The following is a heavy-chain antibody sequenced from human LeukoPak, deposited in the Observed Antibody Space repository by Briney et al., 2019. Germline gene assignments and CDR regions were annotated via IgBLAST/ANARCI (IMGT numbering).Heavy chain of an antibody. D-gene: IGHD3-10*01. Sequence: SETLSLTCTVSGGSISSYYWNWIRQPAGKGLEWIGRIFPSGTTNYNPSLKSRVTMSVDTSKNQFSLKLSSVTAADAAMYYCARDPGSLGSGMDVWGQGTTVTVSS. CDR2: IFPSGTT. CDR3: ARDPGSLGSGMDV. J-gene: IGHJ6*02. V-gene: IGHV4-4*07. CDR1: GGSISSYY.